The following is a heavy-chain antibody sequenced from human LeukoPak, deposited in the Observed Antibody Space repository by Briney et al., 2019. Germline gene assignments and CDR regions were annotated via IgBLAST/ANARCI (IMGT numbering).Heavy chain of an antibody. J-gene: IGHJ4*02. CDR2: VSWNSGSI. D-gene: IGHD3-9*01. Sequence: GRSLRLSCAASGFTFDDYAMHWVRQAPGKGLEWVSGVSWNSGSIGYADSVKGRFTISRDNAKNSLYLQMNSLRAEDTALYYCAKDAGAYYDILTGHIIDYWGQGTLVTVSS. V-gene: IGHV3-9*01. CDR3: AKDAGAYYDILTGHIIDY. CDR1: GFTFDDYA.